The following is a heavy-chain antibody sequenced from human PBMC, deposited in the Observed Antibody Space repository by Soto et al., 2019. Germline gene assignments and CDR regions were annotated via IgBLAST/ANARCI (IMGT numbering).Heavy chain of an antibody. J-gene: IGHJ6*03. CDR3: ARRGGGYSGYHPGDYFYYMDV. V-gene: IGHV4-59*01. CDR2: IYYSGST. D-gene: IGHD5-12*01. CDR1: GGSISSYY. Sequence: QVQLQESGPGLVKPSETLSHTCTVSGGSISSYYWSWIRQPPGKGLEWIGYIYYSGSTNYNPSLKSRVTISVDTSKNQFSLKLSSVTAADTAVYYCARRGGGYSGYHPGDYFYYMDVWGKGTTVTVSS.